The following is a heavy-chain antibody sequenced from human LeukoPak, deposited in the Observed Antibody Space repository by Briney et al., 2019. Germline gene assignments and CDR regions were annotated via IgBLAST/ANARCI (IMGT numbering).Heavy chain of an antibody. Sequence: PGGSLRLSCAASGFTFSRYWMHWVRQAPGKGLVWVSRIDSDVSSTTYADSVKGRFIISRDNAKNTLYLQMNSLRAEDTAVYYCERTVTDAFDIWGQGTMVTVSS. J-gene: IGHJ3*02. CDR2: IDSDVSST. D-gene: IGHD3-16*02. CDR3: ERTVTDAFDI. CDR1: GFTFSRYW. V-gene: IGHV3-74*03.